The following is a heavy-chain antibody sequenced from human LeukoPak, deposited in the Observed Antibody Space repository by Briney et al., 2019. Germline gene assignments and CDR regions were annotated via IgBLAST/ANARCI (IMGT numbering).Heavy chain of an antibody. CDR2: IRQDGSEQ. Sequence: AGGSLRLSCVASGFTFSNNWMSWVRQAPGKGLEWVANIRQDGSEQYYGDSVKGRFTISRDNAKNSLYLRLNSLRAEDTAVYFCASYSGSYSFDYWGQGTLVTVSS. CDR1: GFTFSNNW. CDR3: ASYSGSYSFDY. D-gene: IGHD1-26*01. J-gene: IGHJ4*02. V-gene: IGHV3-7*01.